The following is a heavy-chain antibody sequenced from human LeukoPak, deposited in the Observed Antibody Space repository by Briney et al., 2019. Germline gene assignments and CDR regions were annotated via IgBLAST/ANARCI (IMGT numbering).Heavy chain of an antibody. CDR2: IIPILGIA. Sequence: SVKVSCKASGGTFSSYAISWVRQAPGQGLEWMGRIIPILGIANYAQKFQGRVTITADKSTSTAYMELSSLRSEDTAVYYCARSAYSSSSHFDYWGQGTLVTVPS. CDR3: ARSAYSSSSHFDY. CDR1: GGTFSSYA. V-gene: IGHV1-69*04. D-gene: IGHD6-6*01. J-gene: IGHJ4*02.